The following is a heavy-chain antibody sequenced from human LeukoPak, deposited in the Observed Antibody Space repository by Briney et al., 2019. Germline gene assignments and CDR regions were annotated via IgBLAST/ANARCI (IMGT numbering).Heavy chain of an antibody. D-gene: IGHD3-16*02. CDR1: GFTFSSYG. V-gene: IGHV3-30*03. Sequence: GRSLRLSCAASGFTFSSYGMHWVRQSPGRGLEWVSFLSFDGSNEFYADSLKGRFTISRDNSKDTLYLQMDSLRAEDTALYYCAREEHDYVWGSYRYYYYYGIDVWGQGTTVTVSS. CDR3: AREEHDYVWGSYRYYYYYGIDV. J-gene: IGHJ6*02. CDR2: LSFDGSNE.